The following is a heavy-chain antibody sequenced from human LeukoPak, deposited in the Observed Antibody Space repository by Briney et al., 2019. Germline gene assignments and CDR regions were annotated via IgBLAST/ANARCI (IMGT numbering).Heavy chain of an antibody. CDR2: IRYDGSNK. V-gene: IGHV3-30*02. J-gene: IGHJ4*02. CDR3: AKDTLEYSSSGVDY. D-gene: IGHD6-6*01. CDR1: GFTFSSYG. Sequence: PGGSLRLSCAASGFTFSSYGMHWVRQAPGKGLEWVAFIRYDGSNKYYADSVKGRFTISRDNSKNTLYLQMNSLRAEDTAVYYCAKDTLEYSSSGVDYWGQGTLVTVSS.